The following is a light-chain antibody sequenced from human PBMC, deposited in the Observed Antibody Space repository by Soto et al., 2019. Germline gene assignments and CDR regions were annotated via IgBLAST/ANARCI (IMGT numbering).Light chain of an antibody. CDR3: HQYGSLPPWT. CDR2: GAS. J-gene: IGKJ1*01. CDR1: QSVSTNY. V-gene: IGKV3-20*01. Sequence: EIGLTQSPGPLSLSPGVRATLSCRASQSVSTNYLDWYQQKPGQAPRFLIYGASSRASGIPDRFSGRGSGNDFNLAISRLEPEDCAVYYCHQYGSLPPWTFGQETKVEIK.